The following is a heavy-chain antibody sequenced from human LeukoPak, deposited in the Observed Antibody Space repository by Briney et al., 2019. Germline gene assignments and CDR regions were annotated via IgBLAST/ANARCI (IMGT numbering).Heavy chain of an antibody. D-gene: IGHD1-1*01. J-gene: IGHJ4*02. Sequence: GESLKISCKGSGYSFTSYWIGWVLQMPGKGLEWMGIVYPGDSDTRYSPSFQGQVTTSADKSISTAYLQWSSLKASDTAIYYCARRGGGSTGGFYFDYWGQGSLVTVSS. CDR1: GYSFTSYW. CDR3: ARRGGGSTGGFYFDY. CDR2: VYPGDSDT. V-gene: IGHV5-51*01.